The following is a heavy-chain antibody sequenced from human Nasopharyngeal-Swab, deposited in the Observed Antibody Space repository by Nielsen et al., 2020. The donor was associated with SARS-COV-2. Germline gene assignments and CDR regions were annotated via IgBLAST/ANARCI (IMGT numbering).Heavy chain of an antibody. J-gene: IGHJ6*02. D-gene: IGHD5-18*01. V-gene: IGHV4-39*01. CDR1: GDSISSYY. CDR2: IYYSGST. Sequence: SVPLSLTCTVSGDSISSYYWGWIRQPPGKGLEWIGSIYYSGSTYYNPSLKSRVTISVDTSKNQFSLKLSSVTAADTAVYYCATLDTARYYYYGMDVWGQGTTVTVSS. CDR3: ATLDTARYYYYGMDV.